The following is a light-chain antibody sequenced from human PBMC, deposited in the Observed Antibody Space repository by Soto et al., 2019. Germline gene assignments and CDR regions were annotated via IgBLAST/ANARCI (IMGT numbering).Light chain of an antibody. J-gene: IGKJ1*01. CDR1: KSVSSSN. V-gene: IGKV3-20*01. Sequence: EIVLTQSPGPLSLSPGERATLSCSSSKSVSSSNLAWYQQKPGQAPRLLIYGASSRATGIPDRFSGSGYGTDFTLTISRLEPEDVAVYYCQDYCTSRTFGHGTKVEIK. CDR3: QDYCTSRT. CDR2: GAS.